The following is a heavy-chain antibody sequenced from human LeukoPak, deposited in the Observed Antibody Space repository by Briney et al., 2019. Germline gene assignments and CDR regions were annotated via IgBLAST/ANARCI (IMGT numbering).Heavy chain of an antibody. D-gene: IGHD2-21*02. CDR3: AQGGHDFNPFYC. CDR2: IKGGGGDP. V-gene: IGHV3-23*01. CDR1: GFTFTTYA. Sequence: GGSLRLSCAASGFTFTTYAMGWVCQAPGEGLEWVSSIKGGGGDPFYADSVRGRFTISRDKSKNTLYLQLNSLRVEDTAVYFCAQGGHDFNPFYCWGQGTLVTVSS. J-gene: IGHJ4*02.